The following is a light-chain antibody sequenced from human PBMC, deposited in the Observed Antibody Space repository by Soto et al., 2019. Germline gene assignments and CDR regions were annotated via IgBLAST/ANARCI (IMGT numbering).Light chain of an antibody. J-gene: IGLJ1*01. CDR2: GNS. Sequence: QSVLTQPPSVSGAPGQRVTISCTGSSSNIGAGYDVHWYQQLPGAAPKLLIYGNSNRPSGVPDRFPGSRSGTSASLAITGLQPEDEADYYCQSYDTPVYVFGGGTKVTVL. CDR3: QSYDTPVYV. CDR1: SSNIGAGYD. V-gene: IGLV1-40*01.